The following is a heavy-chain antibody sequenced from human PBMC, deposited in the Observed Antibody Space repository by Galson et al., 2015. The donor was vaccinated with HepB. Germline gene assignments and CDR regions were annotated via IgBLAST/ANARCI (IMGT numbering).Heavy chain of an antibody. D-gene: IGHD2-2*01. J-gene: IGHJ6*02. CDR3: ARGGRRPNQLPTPTYSYGMGV. CDR2: IYYSGST. Sequence: WNWIRQPPGKGLEWIGYIYYSGSTNYNPSLKSRVTISIDTSKSQFSLNLRSVTAADTAVYYCARGGRRPNQLPTPTYSYGMGVWGQGTTVTVSS. V-gene: IGHV4-59*01.